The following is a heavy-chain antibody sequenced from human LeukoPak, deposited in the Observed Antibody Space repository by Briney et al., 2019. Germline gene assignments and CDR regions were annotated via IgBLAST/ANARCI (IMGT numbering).Heavy chain of an antibody. D-gene: IGHD2-2*01. J-gene: IGHJ3*02. V-gene: IGHV4-39*01. Sequence: SETLSLTCAVYGGSFSGYYWGWIRQPPGKGLEWIGSIYYSGSTYYNPSLKSRVTISVDTSKNQFSLKLSSVTAADTAVYYCARRGAGYCSSTSCRKNAFDIWGQGTMVTVSS. CDR1: GGSFSGYY. CDR2: IYYSGST. CDR3: ARRGAGYCSSTSCRKNAFDI.